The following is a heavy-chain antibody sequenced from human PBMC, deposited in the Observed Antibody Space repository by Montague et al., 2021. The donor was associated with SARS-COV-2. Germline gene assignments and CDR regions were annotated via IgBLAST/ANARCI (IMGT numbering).Heavy chain of an antibody. CDR1: GYSISSGYY. D-gene: IGHD3-10*01. V-gene: IGHV4-38-2*02. J-gene: IGHJ5*02. CDR2: IYHSGST. CDR3: ARDCYDYGSGSYQRWFDP. Sequence: SETLSLTCTVSGYSISSGYYWCWIRPPPGKGLEWIGSIYHSGSTYYNPSLKSRVTISVDTSKNQFSLKLISVTAADTAVYYCARDCYDYGSGSYQRWFDPWGQGTLVTVSS.